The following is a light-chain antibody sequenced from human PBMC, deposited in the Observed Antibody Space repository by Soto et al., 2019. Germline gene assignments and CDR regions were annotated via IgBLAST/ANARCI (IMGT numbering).Light chain of an antibody. Sequence: EIVLTQSPGTLSLSSGERATLSCRASQSVTSNSLAWYQQRPGQAPRLLIYGTSTRATGIPDRFSGSGSGTDFTLIISRLEPEDFAVYYCQQYGPSPMYTFGQGTNLEIK. J-gene: IGKJ2*01. CDR2: GTS. V-gene: IGKV3-20*01. CDR3: QQYGPSPMYT. CDR1: QSVTSNS.